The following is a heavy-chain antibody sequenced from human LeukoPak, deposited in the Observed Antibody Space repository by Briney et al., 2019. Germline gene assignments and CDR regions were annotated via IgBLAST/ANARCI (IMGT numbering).Heavy chain of an antibody. V-gene: IGHV1-8*02. CDR2: MNPNSDNT. J-gene: IGHJ4*02. Sequence: ASVKVSCKASGYTFTSYGISWVRQAPGQGLEWMGWMNPNSDNTGYAQKFQGRVTMTRNTSISTAYMELSSLRSEDTAVYYCARAPSISGTTPPGYWGQGTLVTVSS. D-gene: IGHD1-7*01. CDR1: GYTFTSYG. CDR3: ARAPSISGTTPPGY.